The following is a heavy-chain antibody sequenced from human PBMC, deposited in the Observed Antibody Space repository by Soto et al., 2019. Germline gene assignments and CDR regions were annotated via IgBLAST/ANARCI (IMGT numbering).Heavy chain of an antibody. CDR3: ARDQYYYDNIVDY. CDR2: IWYDGSNK. V-gene: IGHV3-33*01. J-gene: IGHJ4*02. Sequence: QVQLVESGGGVVQPGRSLRLSCAASGFTFSSYGMQWVRQAPGKGLEWVAVIWYDGSNKYYADSVKGRFTISRDNSKNTLYLQMNSLRAEDTAVYYCARDQYYYDNIVDYWGQGTLVTVSS. CDR1: GFTFSSYG. D-gene: IGHD3-22*01.